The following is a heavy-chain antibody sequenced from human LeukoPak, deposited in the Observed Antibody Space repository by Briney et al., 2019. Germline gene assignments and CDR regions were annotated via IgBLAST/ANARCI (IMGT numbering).Heavy chain of an antibody. D-gene: IGHD5-24*01. CDR2: IKQDGSEK. V-gene: IGHV3-7*01. CDR1: GFTFSSYW. Sequence: GGSLRLSCAAPGFTFSSYWMSWVRQAPGKGLEWVANIKQDGSEKYYVDSVKGRFTISRDNAKNSLYLQMNSLRAEDTAVYYCAKDYPVEMATIRDFDYWGQGTLVTVSS. CDR3: AKDYPVEMATIRDFDY. J-gene: IGHJ4*02.